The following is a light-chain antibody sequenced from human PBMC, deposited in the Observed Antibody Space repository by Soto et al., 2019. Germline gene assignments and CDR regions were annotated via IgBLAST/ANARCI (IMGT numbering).Light chain of an antibody. CDR1: SXDVGGYNY. Sequence: QSVLTQPASVSGSPGQSITISCTGTSXDVGGYNYVSWYQQHPGKAPKLMIYEVSNRPSGVSNRFSGSKSGNTASLTISGLQAEDEADYYCSSYTSSSTPEVFGTGTKVTVL. J-gene: IGLJ1*01. CDR3: SSYTSSSTPEV. CDR2: EVS. V-gene: IGLV2-14*01.